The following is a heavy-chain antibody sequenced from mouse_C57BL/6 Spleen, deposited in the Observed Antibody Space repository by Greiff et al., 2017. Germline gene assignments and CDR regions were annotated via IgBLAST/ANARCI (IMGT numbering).Heavy chain of an antibody. D-gene: IGHD3-2*02. CDR3: AKDSSGHEAWFAY. CDR2: IYPGSGNT. V-gene: IGHV1-76*01. J-gene: IGHJ3*01. CDR1: GYTFTDYY. Sequence: VQLQQSGAELVRPGASVKLSCKASGYTFTDYYINWVKQRPGQGLEWIARIYPGSGNTYYNEKFKGKATLTAEKSSSTAYMQLSSLTSEDSAVYFCAKDSSGHEAWFAYWGQGTLVTVSA.